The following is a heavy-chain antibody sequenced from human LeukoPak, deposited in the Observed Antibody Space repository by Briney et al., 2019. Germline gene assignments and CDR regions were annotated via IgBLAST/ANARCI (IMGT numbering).Heavy chain of an antibody. D-gene: IGHD6-13*01. Sequence: SETLSLTCGVHGGSFNDYSWTWIRQSPGKGLEWIGEINHSGSASYNPSLKSRFTMSVDASKNQFSLRLSSVTAADTAVYYCARLGLYTSSWHRYYYFDYWGLGTLVTVSS. V-gene: IGHV4-34*01. CDR3: ARLGLYTSSWHRYYYFDY. CDR2: INHSGSA. J-gene: IGHJ4*02. CDR1: GGSFNDYS.